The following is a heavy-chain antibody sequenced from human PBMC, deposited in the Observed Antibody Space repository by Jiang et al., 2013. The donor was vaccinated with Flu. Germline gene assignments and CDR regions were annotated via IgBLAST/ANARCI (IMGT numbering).Heavy chain of an antibody. CDR1: GYTFTSYS. CDR2: INPNTGGA. Sequence: EVKKPGASVKVSCKASGYTFTSYSIHWVRQAPGQGLEWMGVINPNTGGATYEQRFQGRVTMTRDTSTSTVYMELSSLRSEDTAVYYCVKMRGGGCWDQGTLVTVSS. D-gene: IGHD1-26*01. J-gene: IGHJ4*02. V-gene: IGHV1-46*01. CDR3: VKMRGGGC.